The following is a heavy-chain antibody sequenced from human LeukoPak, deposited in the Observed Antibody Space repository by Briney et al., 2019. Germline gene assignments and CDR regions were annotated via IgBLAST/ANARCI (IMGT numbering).Heavy chain of an antibody. CDR3: ARDDIHYGSYYYYYGMDV. CDR1: GFTFSSYA. V-gene: IGHV3-30*04. Sequence: GGSLRLSCAASGFTFSSYAMRWVRQAPGKGLEWVAVISYDGSNKYYADSVKGRFTISRDNSKNTLYLQMNSLRAEDTAVYYCARDDIHYGSYYYYYGMDVWGKGTTVTVSS. J-gene: IGHJ6*04. CDR2: ISYDGSNK. D-gene: IGHD3-10*01.